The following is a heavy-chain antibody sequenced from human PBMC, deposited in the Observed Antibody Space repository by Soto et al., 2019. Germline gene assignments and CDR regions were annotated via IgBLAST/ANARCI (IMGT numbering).Heavy chain of an antibody. CDR3: AKENTFADY. V-gene: IGHV3-30*18. D-gene: IGHD2-2*02. Sequence: QVQLVESGGGVVQPGRSLRLSCAASGFTLSSHGMHWVRQAPGKGLEWVAVLSHDGSNKFYAVSVEGRFTTSRDDSRNTLYLQMNSLRAEDTAMYYWAKENTFADYWGQGTVVTVSP. CDR1: GFTLSSHG. J-gene: IGHJ4*02. CDR2: LSHDGSNK.